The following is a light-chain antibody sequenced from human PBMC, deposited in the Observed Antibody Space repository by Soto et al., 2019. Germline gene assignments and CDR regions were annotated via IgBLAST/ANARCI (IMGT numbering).Light chain of an antibody. CDR1: QSVSSN. CDR2: GAS. V-gene: IGKV3-15*01. CDR3: QQYNNWPLT. Sequence: EIVMTHSPATLSVSPGERATLYCRASQSVSSNLAWYQQKPGQAPRLLIYGASTRATGIPARFSGSGSGTEFTLTISSLQSEDFAVYYCQQYNNWPLTFGQGTKVELK. J-gene: IGKJ1*01.